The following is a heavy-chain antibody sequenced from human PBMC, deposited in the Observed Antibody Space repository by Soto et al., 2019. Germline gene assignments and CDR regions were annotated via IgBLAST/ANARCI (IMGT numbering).Heavy chain of an antibody. D-gene: IGHD2-15*01. V-gene: IGHV1-18*01. Sequence: QVQLVQSGAEVKKPGASVKVSCKASGYTFTSYGISWVRQAPGQGLEWMGWVSVYNGNTNYAQKLQGRVTLATDTPTSTVHMEPRSLSSDGTAVDYGARECGGSCHDYWGQGTLVTVSS. CDR1: GYTFTSYG. J-gene: IGHJ4*02. CDR3: ARECGGSCHDY. CDR2: VSVYNGNT.